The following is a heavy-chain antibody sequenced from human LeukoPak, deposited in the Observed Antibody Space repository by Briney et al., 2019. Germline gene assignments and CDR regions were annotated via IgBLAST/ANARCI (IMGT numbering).Heavy chain of an antibody. V-gene: IGHV3-30-3*01. CDR2: IAYDGSNE. D-gene: IGHD3-10*01. CDR1: GFTFSDYA. CDR3: ARDSLPRVFLPGGYFQQ. Sequence: PGGALRLSCAAPGFTFSDYAVHWVRQAPDKGLEGVAGIAYDGSNEYYADSVRGRFTISRDNSKNTLYLQMNSLRGEDTAVYYCARDSLPRVFLPGGYFQQWGQGTLVIVSS. J-gene: IGHJ1*01.